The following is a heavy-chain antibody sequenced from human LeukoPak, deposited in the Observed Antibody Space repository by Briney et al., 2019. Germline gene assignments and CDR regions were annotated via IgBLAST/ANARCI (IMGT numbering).Heavy chain of an antibody. J-gene: IGHJ4*02. Sequence: PGGSLRLSCAASGFTLDDYATHWVRQAPGKGLEWVSGISWNSGSIGYADSVKGRFTISRDNAKNSLYLQMNSLRAEDTALYYCAKDMKVDILTGYFDYWGQGTLVTVSS. CDR1: GFTLDDYA. V-gene: IGHV3-9*01. CDR2: ISWNSGSI. D-gene: IGHD3-9*01. CDR3: AKDMKVDILTGYFDY.